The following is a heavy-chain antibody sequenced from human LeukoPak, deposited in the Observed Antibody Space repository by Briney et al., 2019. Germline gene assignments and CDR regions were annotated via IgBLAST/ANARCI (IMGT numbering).Heavy chain of an antibody. CDR2: IRHDGSNK. Sequence: GGSLRLSCAASGFTFSSYGMHWVRQAPGKGLEWVAFIRHDGSNKYYADSVKGRFTISRDNSKNTLYLQMNSLRAEDTAVYYCAKGGTTFDYWGQGTLVTVSS. J-gene: IGHJ4*02. D-gene: IGHD1-1*01. CDR1: GFTFSSYG. CDR3: AKGGTTFDY. V-gene: IGHV3-30*02.